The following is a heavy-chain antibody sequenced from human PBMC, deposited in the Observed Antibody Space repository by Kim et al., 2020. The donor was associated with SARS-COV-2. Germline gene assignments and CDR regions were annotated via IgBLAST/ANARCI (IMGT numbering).Heavy chain of an antibody. CDR1: GGSFSGYY. J-gene: IGHJ4*02. Sequence: SETLSLTCAVYGGSFSGYYWSWIRQPPGKGLEWIGEINHSGSTNYNPSLKSRVTISVDTSKNQFSLKLSSVTAADTAVYYCARGVDQVKTLDWGQGTLVTVSS. V-gene: IGHV4-34*01. D-gene: IGHD2-2*01. CDR2: INHSGST. CDR3: ARGVDQVKTLD.